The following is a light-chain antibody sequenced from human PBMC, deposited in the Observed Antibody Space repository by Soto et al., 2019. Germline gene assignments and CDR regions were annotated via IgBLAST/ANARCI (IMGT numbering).Light chain of an antibody. J-gene: IGKJ4*01. Sequence: EIEMTQSPATLSLSAGERSTLSCMASQSVSTNVAWYQQKPGQAPRLLIYGASIRATTTPAKFSGSGSGTDFTLTISSLEPEDFAAYYCQQRYDWPLTFGGGTKVHI. V-gene: IGKV3-11*01. CDR1: QSVSTN. CDR3: QQRYDWPLT. CDR2: GAS.